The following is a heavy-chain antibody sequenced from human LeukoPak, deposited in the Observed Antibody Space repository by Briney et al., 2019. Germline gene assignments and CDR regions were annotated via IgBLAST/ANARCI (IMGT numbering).Heavy chain of an antibody. J-gene: IGHJ4*02. CDR1: GYSISSGYY. D-gene: IGHD6-13*01. Sequence: SETLSLTCTVSGYSISSGYYWGWIRQPPGKGLEWIGSIYHSGSTNYNPSLKSRVTISVDTSKNQFSLKLSSVTAADTAVYYCARSRAYSSSWAAYSYWGQGTLVTVSS. V-gene: IGHV4-38-2*02. CDR2: IYHSGST. CDR3: ARSRAYSSSWAAYSY.